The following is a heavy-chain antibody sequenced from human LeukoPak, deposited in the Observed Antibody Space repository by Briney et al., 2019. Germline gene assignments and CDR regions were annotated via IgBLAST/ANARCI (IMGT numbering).Heavy chain of an antibody. J-gene: IGHJ4*02. V-gene: IGHV3-66*01. CDR1: GFSVSSNF. D-gene: IGHD3-10*01. CDR3: ARDSGYGSGTFDY. CDR2: IYSGGST. Sequence: GGSLRLSCAASGFSVSSNFMNWVRQAPEKGLEWVSVIYSGGSTYYADSVKGRFSISRDNSKNTLYLQMNSLRAEDTAVYYCARDSGYGSGTFDYWGQGTLVTVSS.